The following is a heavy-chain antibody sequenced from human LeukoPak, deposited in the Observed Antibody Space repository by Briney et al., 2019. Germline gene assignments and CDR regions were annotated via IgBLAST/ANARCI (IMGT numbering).Heavy chain of an antibody. CDR2: IYYSGST. V-gene: IGHV4-59*12. CDR3: ARDGIAVAGTVYFDY. J-gene: IGHJ4*02. CDR1: GGSISSYY. Sequence: SETLSPTCTVSGGSISSYYWSWIRQPPGKGLEWIGSIYYSGSTYYNPSLKSRVTISVDTSKNQFSLKLSSVTAADTAVYYCARDGIAVAGTVYFDYWGQGTLVTVSS. D-gene: IGHD6-19*01.